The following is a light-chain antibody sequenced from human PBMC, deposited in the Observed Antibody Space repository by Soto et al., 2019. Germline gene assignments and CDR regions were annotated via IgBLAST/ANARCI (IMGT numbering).Light chain of an antibody. J-gene: IGKJ1*01. CDR2: AAS. V-gene: IGKV1-27*01. Sequence: DIQMTQSPSSLSASVGDRVTITCRASQGISNYLAWYQQKPGKVPKLLIYAASTLQSGVPSRFSGSGSGTXXXXXXXXXQXXDVATXXXQXYNSAPWTFGQGTKVEIK. CDR1: QGISNY. CDR3: QXYNSAPWT.